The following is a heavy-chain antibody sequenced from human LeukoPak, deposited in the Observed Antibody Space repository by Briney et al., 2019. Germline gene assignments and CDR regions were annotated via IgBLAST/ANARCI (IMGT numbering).Heavy chain of an antibody. CDR2: ISGSGGMT. J-gene: IGHJ4*02. D-gene: IGHD6-19*01. V-gene: IGHV3-23*01. CDR1: GFIFRSYA. CDR3: AKDRTLSSSGWSLCFDY. Sequence: GGSLRLSCVASGFIFRSYAMSWVRQAPGKGLEWVSTISGSGGMTYSADSVKGRFTISRDNSKNTLYLQMNSLRAEDTAVYYCAKDRTLSSSGWSLCFDYWGQGTLVTVSS.